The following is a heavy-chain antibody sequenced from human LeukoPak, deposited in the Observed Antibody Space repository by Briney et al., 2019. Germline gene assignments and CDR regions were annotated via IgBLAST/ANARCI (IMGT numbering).Heavy chain of an antibody. Sequence: PGGSLRLSCAASGFTFSSYAMSWVRQAPGKGLEWVSAISGSGGSTYYADSVKGRFIISRDNSKNTLYLQMNSLRAEDTALYYCVKYSSGWHFDYWGQGTLVTVSS. CDR2: ISGSGGST. CDR1: GFTFSSYA. D-gene: IGHD6-19*01. V-gene: IGHV3-23*01. CDR3: VKYSSGWHFDY. J-gene: IGHJ4*02.